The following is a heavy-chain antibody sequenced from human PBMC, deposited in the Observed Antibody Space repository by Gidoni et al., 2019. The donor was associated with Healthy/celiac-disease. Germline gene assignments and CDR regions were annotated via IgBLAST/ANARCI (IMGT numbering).Heavy chain of an antibody. D-gene: IGHD6-19*01. J-gene: IGHJ6*02. CDR1: GGSFSGSY. CDR2: INHSGST. CDR3: ARWARTVAGLVRAYYYGMDV. Sequence: QVQLQQWGAGLLQPSETLSLTCAVYGGSFSGSYWSWIRQPPGKGMEWIGEINHSGSTNYNPSLKSRVTISVDTSKNQFSLKLSSVTAADTAVYYCARWARTVAGLVRAYYYGMDVWGQGTTVTVSS. V-gene: IGHV4-34*01.